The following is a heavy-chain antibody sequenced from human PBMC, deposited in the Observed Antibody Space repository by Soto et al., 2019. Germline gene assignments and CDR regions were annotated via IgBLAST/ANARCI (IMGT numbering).Heavy chain of an antibody. CDR3: VRDRPLTSPRLHPY. Sequence: GGSLRLSCAASGFTFSDYYMTWIRQAPGKGLEWVSHISSSGSAKYYGDSVKGRFTISRDNAKRSLYLQMNSLRAEDAAVYYCVRDRPLTSPRLHPYWGQGALVTVSS. D-gene: IGHD3-10*01. V-gene: IGHV3-11*01. CDR2: ISSSGSAK. CDR1: GFTFSDYY. J-gene: IGHJ4*02.